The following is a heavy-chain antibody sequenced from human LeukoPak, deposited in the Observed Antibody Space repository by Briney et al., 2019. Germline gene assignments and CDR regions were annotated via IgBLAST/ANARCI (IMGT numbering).Heavy chain of an antibody. D-gene: IGHD6-6*01. CDR1: GGSIRSSSYY. V-gene: IGHV4-39*01. Sequence: SETLSLTCAVSGGSIRSSSYYWGWIRQPPGKGLEWIGSIYYSGTTYYNPSLKSRVTISVDTSKNQFSLNLNSVTAADTAVYYCAAQVGAARTYFDYWGQGTLVTVSS. CDR2: IYYSGTT. CDR3: AAQVGAARTYFDY. J-gene: IGHJ4*02.